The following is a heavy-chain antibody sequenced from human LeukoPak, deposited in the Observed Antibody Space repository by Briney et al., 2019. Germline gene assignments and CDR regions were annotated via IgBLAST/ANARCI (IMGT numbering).Heavy chain of an antibody. Sequence: PGGSLRLSCAASGFTLSSYGMHWVRQAPGKGLEWVAVIWYGGSNKYYADSVKGRFTISRDNSKNTLYLQMNSLRAEDTAVYYCARDFDSTTTAVAPSYWGQGTLVTVSS. CDR1: GFTLSSYG. J-gene: IGHJ4*02. CDR2: IWYGGSNK. V-gene: IGHV3-33*01. CDR3: ARDFDSTTTAVAPSY. D-gene: IGHD2/OR15-2a*01.